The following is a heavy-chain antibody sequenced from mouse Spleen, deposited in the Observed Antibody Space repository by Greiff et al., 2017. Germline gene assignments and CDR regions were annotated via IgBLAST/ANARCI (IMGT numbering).Heavy chain of an antibody. V-gene: IGHV1-52*01. CDR1: GYTFTSYW. CDR3: ARESLWGAMDY. CDR2: IDPSDSET. Sequence: QVQLQQPGAELVRPGSSVKLSCKASGYTFTSYWMHWVKQRPIQGLEWIGNIDPSDSETHYNQKFKDKATLTVDKSSSTAYMQLSSLTSEDSAVYYCARESLWGAMDYWGQGTSVTVSS. D-gene: IGHD1-1*02. J-gene: IGHJ4*01.